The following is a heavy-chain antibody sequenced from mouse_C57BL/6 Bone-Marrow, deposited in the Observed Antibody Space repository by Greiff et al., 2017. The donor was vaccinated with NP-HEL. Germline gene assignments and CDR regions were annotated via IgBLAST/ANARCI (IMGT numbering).Heavy chain of an antibody. Sequence: VQLQQSGAELVRPGASVKLSCTASGFNIKDDYMHWVKQRPEQGLEWIGWIDPENGDTEYASKFQGKATITADTSSNTAYLQLSSLTSEDTAVYYCTTGYNWDGDYWGQGTTLTVSS. CDR3: TTGYNWDGDY. D-gene: IGHD4-1*02. CDR2: IDPENGDT. V-gene: IGHV14-4*01. CDR1: GFNIKDDY. J-gene: IGHJ2*01.